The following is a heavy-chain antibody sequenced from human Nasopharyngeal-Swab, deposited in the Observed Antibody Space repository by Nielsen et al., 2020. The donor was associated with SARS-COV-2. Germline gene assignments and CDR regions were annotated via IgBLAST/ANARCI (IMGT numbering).Heavy chain of an antibody. J-gene: IGHJ6*02. CDR3: AKDGYSSSWYYYYGMDV. Sequence: GESLKISCAASGFTFSSYAMSWVRQAPGKGLEWVSAISGSGGSTYYADSVKGRFTISRDNSKNTLYLQMNSLRAEDTAVYYCAKDGYSSSWYYYYGMDVWGQGTTVTVFS. CDR1: GFTFSSYA. CDR2: ISGSGGST. V-gene: IGHV3-23*01. D-gene: IGHD6-13*01.